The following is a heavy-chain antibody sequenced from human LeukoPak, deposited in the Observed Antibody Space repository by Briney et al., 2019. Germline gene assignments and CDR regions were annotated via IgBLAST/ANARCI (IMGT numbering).Heavy chain of an antibody. V-gene: IGHV1-69*13. D-gene: IGHD6-13*01. CDR2: IIPIFGSA. Sequence: SVKVSCKASGGIFSSNAISWARQAPGQGLEWMGGIIPIFGSANYAQKFQGRVTITADESTSTAYMELSSLRSEDTAVYYCAFARPGIAAAGTWFDPWGQGTLVTVSS. J-gene: IGHJ5*02. CDR1: GGIFSSNA. CDR3: AFARPGIAAAGTWFDP.